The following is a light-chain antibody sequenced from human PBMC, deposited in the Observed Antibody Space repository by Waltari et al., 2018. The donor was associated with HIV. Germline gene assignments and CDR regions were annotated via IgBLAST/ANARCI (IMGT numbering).Light chain of an antibody. CDR1: SLRTYN. CDR2: GDN. V-gene: IGLV3-19*01. Sequence: SSELTQDPAVSVALVQTVRITCPGPSLRTYNASVYQQKPVQAPLQAVYGDNKRPSGIPDRFSGSSSGNTASLTITGAQAEDEADYYCNSRDSSGHHLVFAAATTVTVL. CDR3: NSRDSSGHHLV. J-gene: IGLJ1*01.